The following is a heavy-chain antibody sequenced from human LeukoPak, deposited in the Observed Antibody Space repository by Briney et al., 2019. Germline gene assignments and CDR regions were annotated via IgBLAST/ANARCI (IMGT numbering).Heavy chain of an antibody. J-gene: IGHJ4*02. V-gene: IGHV3-33*01. Sequence: PGRSLRLSCAASGFTFSSYGMHWVRQAPGKGLEWVAVIWYDGSNKYYADSVKGRFTISRDNSKNTLYLQMNSLRAEDTAVYYCARSGMTTVTTGPYYWGQGTLVTVSS. CDR3: ARSGMTTVTTGPYY. D-gene: IGHD4-17*01. CDR1: GFTFSSYG. CDR2: IWYDGSNK.